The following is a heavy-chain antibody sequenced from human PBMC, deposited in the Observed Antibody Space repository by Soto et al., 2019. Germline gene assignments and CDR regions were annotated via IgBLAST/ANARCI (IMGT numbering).Heavy chain of an antibody. D-gene: IGHD2-2*01. CDR3: VRSGGVVVPAYYYYYGMDV. CDR2: INAGNGNT. CDR1: GYTFTSYA. J-gene: IGHJ6*02. V-gene: IGHV1-3*01. Sequence: ASVKVSCKASGYTFTSYAMHWVRQAPGQRLEWMGWINAGNGNTKYSRKFQGRVTITRDTSASTAYMELSSLRSEDTAVYYCVRSGGVVVPAYYYYYGMDVWGQGTTVTVSS.